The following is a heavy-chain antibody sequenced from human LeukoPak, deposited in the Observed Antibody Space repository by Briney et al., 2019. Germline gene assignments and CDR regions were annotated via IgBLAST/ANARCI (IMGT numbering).Heavy chain of an antibody. D-gene: IGHD1-26*01. V-gene: IGHV3-21*01. J-gene: IGHJ3*02. CDR3: AREDGVVGSTSAFDI. CDR2: INGRGNYI. CDR1: GFTFSTYT. Sequence: PGESLRLSCAASGFTFSTYTMNWVRLAPGKGLEWVSSINGRGNYIYYGDSVKGRFIISRDNAQNSLFLQMNSLRADDTAVYYCAREDGVVGSTSAFDIWGQGTMVTVSS.